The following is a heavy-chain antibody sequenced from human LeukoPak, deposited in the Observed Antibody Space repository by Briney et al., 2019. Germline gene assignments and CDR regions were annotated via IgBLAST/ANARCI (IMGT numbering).Heavy chain of an antibody. CDR3: AKDGGY. CDR1: GFTFSTYP. J-gene: IGHJ4*02. V-gene: IGHV3-23*01. Sequence: GGSLRLSCAASGFTFSTYPMMWVRQAPGKGLEWVLAISASGDNTYYADSVKGRFTISGDNSKNTLYLHVNTLRGDDTALYYCAKDGGYWGRGTLVTVSS. CDR2: ISASGDNT.